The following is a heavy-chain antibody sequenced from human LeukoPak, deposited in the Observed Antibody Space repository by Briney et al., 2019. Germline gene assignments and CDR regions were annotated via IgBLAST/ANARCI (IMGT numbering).Heavy chain of an antibody. CDR3: ASSKWLRLPSEV. D-gene: IGHD5-12*01. J-gene: IGHJ4*02. CDR1: GFTFSSYA. Sequence: GGSLRLSCAASGFTFSSYAMHWVRQAPGKGLEWVAVISYDGSNKYYADSVKGRFIISRDNSKNTLYLQMNSLRAEDTAVYYCASSKWLRLPSEVWGQGTLVTVSS. CDR2: ISYDGSNK. V-gene: IGHV3-30*04.